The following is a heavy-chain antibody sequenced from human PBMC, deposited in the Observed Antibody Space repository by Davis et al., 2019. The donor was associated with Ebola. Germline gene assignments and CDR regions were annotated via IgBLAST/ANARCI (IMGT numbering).Heavy chain of an antibody. D-gene: IGHD7-27*01. Sequence: MPSETLSLTCTVSGGSISSYYWSWIRQPPGKGLEWIGEINLFGSTNYNPSLKSRVTMSIDTSKNQFSLRLSSVTAADTAVYYCAKHRAEWLTGIFDSWGQGTQVTVSS. J-gene: IGHJ4*02. CDR2: INLFGST. CDR3: AKHRAEWLTGIFDS. CDR1: GGSISSYY. V-gene: IGHV4-34*01.